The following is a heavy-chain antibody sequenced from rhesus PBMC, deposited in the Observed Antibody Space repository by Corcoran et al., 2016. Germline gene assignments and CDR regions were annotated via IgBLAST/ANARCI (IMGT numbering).Heavy chain of an antibody. J-gene: IGHJ4*01. D-gene: IGHD4-23*01. CDR2: IYGSGGSN. CDR3: ASERNTGFDD. V-gene: IGHV4S14*01. CDR1: GGSISGYYY. Sequence: QVQLQESGPGLVKPSETLSLTCAVSGGSISGYYYWSWIRQPPGKGPEWIGRIYGSGGSNYLNPSLKSRVTLSVDTSENQFSLKLSSVTAADTAVYYGASERNTGFDDWGQGVLVTVSS.